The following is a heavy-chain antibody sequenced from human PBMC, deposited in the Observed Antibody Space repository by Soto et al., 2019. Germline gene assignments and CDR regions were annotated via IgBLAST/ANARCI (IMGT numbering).Heavy chain of an antibody. V-gene: IGHV1-46*01. CDR2: INPSGGST. Sequence: ASVKVSCKASGYTFTSYYMHWVRQAPGQGLEWMGIINPSGGSTSYAQKFRGRVTMTRDTSTSTVYMELSSLRSEDTAVYYCARDGRITIFGVVRKDWFDPWGQGTLVTVSS. CDR3: ARDGRITIFGVVRKDWFDP. D-gene: IGHD3-3*01. J-gene: IGHJ5*02. CDR1: GYTFTSYY.